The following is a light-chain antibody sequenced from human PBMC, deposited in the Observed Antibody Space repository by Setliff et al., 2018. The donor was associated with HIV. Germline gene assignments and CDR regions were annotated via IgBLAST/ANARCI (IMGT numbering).Light chain of an antibody. CDR3: SSFTSSKALL. V-gene: IGLV2-14*03. J-gene: IGLJ3*02. CDR1: SSDIGGYNY. CDR2: DVT. Sequence: QSVLTQPASASGSPGQSITISCTGTSSDIGGYNYVPWYQQLPGNTPRLLIYDVTNRPSEVPDRFSGSKSANTASLTISGLQAEDEADYYCSSFTSSKALLFGGGTKSPS.